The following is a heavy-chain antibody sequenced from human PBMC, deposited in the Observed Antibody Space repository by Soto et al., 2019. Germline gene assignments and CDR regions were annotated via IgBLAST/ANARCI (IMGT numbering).Heavy chain of an antibody. V-gene: IGHV4-61*01. CDR3: ARATGYSRTWYDS. J-gene: IGHJ5*01. D-gene: IGHD6-13*01. CDR1: GASISSGRDF. CDR2: MSSSGST. Sequence: KPSATLSRTCAVSGASISSGRDFWSWIRQPPGNGLEWLGYMSSSGSTKYNPSLTSRVTRAADTSKIQSSLKLFTLTAADTALYYCARATGYSRTWYDSWGQGILVT.